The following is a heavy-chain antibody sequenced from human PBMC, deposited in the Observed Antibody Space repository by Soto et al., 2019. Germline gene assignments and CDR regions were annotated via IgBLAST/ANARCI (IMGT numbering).Heavy chain of an antibody. Sequence: SETLSLTCTVSGGSISSYYWSWIRQPPGKGLEWIGYIYYSGSTNYNPSLKSRVTISVDTSKNQFSLKLSSVTAADTAVYYCARAYVGGYMDVWGKGTTVTVSS. CDR3: ARAYVGGYMDV. CDR1: GGSISSYY. D-gene: IGHD3-10*01. CDR2: IYYSGST. J-gene: IGHJ6*03. V-gene: IGHV4-59*01.